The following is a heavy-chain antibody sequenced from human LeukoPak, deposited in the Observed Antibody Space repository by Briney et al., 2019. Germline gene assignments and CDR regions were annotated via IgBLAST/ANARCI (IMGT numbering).Heavy chain of an antibody. CDR2: ISSSSSYI. D-gene: IGHD1-26*01. J-gene: IGHJ4*02. Sequence: GGSLRLSCAASGFTFSSYSMNWVRQAPGKGLEWVSSISSSSSYIYYADSVKGRFTISRDNAKNTLYLQMNSLRAEDTAVYYCARGSPGARTFDYWGQGTLVTVSS. CDR3: ARGSPGARTFDY. CDR1: GFTFSSYS. V-gene: IGHV3-21*01.